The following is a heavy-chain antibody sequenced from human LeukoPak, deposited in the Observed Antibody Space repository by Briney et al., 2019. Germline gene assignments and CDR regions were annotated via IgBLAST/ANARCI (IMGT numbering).Heavy chain of an antibody. CDR3: ARDHRYTFDN. D-gene: IGHD5-24*01. V-gene: IGHV3-48*01. J-gene: IGHJ4*01. CDR2: IGISSGNT. CDR1: GFNFIDYS. Sequence: GGSLRLSCAASGFNFIDYSMNWVRQAPGKGLEWISYIGISSGNTKYADSVKGRFTISRDKARNSLYLQMNSLRVEDTAMYYCARDHRYTFDNWGHGTLVTVSS.